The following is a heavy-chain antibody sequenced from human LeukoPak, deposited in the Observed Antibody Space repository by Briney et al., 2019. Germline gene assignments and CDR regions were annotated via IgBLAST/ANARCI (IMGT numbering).Heavy chain of an antibody. CDR2: FDPEDGET. D-gene: IGHD4-23*01. CDR3: ATHPRYGGNSAPQEPNYFDY. J-gene: IGHJ4*02. V-gene: IGHV1-24*01. CDR1: GYTLTELS. Sequence: ASVKVSCKVSGYTLTELSMHWVRQAPGKGLEWMGGFDPEDGETIYAQKFQGRVTMTEDTSTDTAYMELSSLRSEDTAVYYCATHPRYGGNSAPQEPNYFDYCGQGTLVTVSS.